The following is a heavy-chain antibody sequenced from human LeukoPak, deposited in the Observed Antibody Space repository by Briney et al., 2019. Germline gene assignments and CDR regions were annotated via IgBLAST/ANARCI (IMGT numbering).Heavy chain of an antibody. V-gene: IGHV4-39*01. D-gene: IGHD1-26*01. CDR3: ARQARSGSY. CDR2: IYYSGST. Sequence: SETLSLTCAVYGGSFSSYYWGWIRQPPGKGLEWIGSIYYSGSTYYNPSLKSRVTISVDTSKNQFSLKLSSVTAADTAVYYCARQARSGSYWGQGTLVTVSS. CDR1: GGSFSSYY. J-gene: IGHJ4*02.